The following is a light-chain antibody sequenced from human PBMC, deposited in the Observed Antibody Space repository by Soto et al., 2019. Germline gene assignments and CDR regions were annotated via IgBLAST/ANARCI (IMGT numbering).Light chain of an antibody. CDR1: SSNIGAGYD. Sequence: QPVLTQSPSVSGAPGQRVTISCAGSSSNIGAGYDVHWFQQLPGTAPKLLIYRNTNRPSGVPDRFSGSKSGTSASLAITGLQADDEADYYCQSYDSSLNAYVFGSGTKLTVL. V-gene: IGLV1-40*01. CDR2: RNT. CDR3: QSYDSSLNAYV. J-gene: IGLJ1*01.